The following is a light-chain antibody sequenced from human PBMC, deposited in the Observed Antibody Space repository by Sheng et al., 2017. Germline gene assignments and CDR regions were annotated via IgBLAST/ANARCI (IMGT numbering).Light chain of an antibody. J-gene: IGLJ2*01. CDR2: DVS. CDR1: SSDVGGPYY. V-gene: IGLV2-14*03. CDR3: SSYTRDNTVV. Sequence: QSAPTQPASVSGSPGQSITIACSGSSSDVGGPYYVSWYQQHPGKAPKLIIYDVSERPSGTSSRFSASKSGNTASLTISELQTEDEGDYYCSSYTRDNTVVFGGGTRLTVL.